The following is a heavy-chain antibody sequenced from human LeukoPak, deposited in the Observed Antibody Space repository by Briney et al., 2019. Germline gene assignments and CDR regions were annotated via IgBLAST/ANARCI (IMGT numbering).Heavy chain of an antibody. CDR2: MNPNSGNT. CDR1: GYTFTSYD. V-gene: IGHV1-8*01. CDR3: ARNNPRIAAAVWGMDV. Sequence: ASVKVSCKASGYTFTSYDINWVRQATGQGLEWMGWMNPNSGNTGYVQKFQGRVTMTRNTSISTAYMELSSLRSEDTAVYYCARNNPRIAAAVWGMDVWGQGTTVTVSS. J-gene: IGHJ6*02. D-gene: IGHD6-13*01.